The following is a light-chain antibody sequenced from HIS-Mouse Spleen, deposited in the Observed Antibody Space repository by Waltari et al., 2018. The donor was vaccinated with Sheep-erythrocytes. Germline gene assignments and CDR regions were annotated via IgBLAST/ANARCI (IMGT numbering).Light chain of an antibody. CDR2: GAS. CDR3: QQYGSSPRT. V-gene: IGKV3-20*01. Sequence: EIVLTQSPGTLSLSPGERATLSGRDSPSVSSSYLAWYQQKPGQAPRLLIYGASSRATGIPDRFSGSGSGTDFTLTISRLEPEDFAVYYCQQYGSSPRTFGQGTKVEIK. CDR1: PSVSSSY. J-gene: IGKJ1*01.